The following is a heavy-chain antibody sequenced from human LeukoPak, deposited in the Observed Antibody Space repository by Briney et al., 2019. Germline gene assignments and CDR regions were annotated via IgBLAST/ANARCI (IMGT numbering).Heavy chain of an antibody. V-gene: IGHV1-18*01. Sequence: VASVKASCKASGYTFTSYGISWGRQAPGQGLEWMGWITAYNGNTNYAQKLQGRVTTTTDTSTSTAYMELRSLSSDDTAVYYWARDEGAVARTYQPLNFDYWGQGTLVTVSS. CDR3: ARDEGAVARTYQPLNFDY. J-gene: IGHJ4*02. D-gene: IGHD6-19*01. CDR1: GYTFTSYG. CDR2: ITAYNGNT.